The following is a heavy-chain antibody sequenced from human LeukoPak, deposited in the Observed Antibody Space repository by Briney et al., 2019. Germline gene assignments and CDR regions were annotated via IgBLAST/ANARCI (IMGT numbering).Heavy chain of an antibody. V-gene: IGHV1-2*06. CDR2: INPNSGGT. D-gene: IGHD1-14*01. CDR1: GYAFTGNY. CDR3: ARGTEYYFDY. J-gene: IGHJ4*02. Sequence: GASVKVSCKASGYAFTGNYMHWVRQATGQRLEWMGRINPNSGGTNYAQKFQGRVTMTRDTSISTAYMDLTRLRSDDTAVYYCARGTEYYFDYWGQGTLVTVSS.